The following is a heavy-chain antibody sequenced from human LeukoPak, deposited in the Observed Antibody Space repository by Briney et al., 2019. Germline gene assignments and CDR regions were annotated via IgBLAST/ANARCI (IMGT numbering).Heavy chain of an antibody. Sequence: PGGSLRLSCAASGITFSSYAMSWVRQAPGKGLEWVSAISGSGGSTYYADSVKGRFTISRDNSKNTLYLQMNSLRAEDTAVYYCAKARGEEYGDYPSGVDYWGQGTLVTVSS. V-gene: IGHV3-23*01. CDR1: GITFSSYA. J-gene: IGHJ4*02. CDR3: AKARGEEYGDYPSGVDY. CDR2: ISGSGGST. D-gene: IGHD4-17*01.